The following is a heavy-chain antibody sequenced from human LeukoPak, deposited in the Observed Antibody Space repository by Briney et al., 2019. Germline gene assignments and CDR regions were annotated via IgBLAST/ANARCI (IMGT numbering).Heavy chain of an antibody. Sequence: PGGSLRLSFAASGFTFSSYSMNWVRQAPGKGLEWVSSISSSSSYIYYAYSVKGRFTISRDNAKNSLYLQMNSLRAEDTAVYYCARDLTGPELRKYCSGGSCYSSYYYYGMDVWGQGTTVTVSS. V-gene: IGHV3-21*01. CDR3: ARDLTGPELRKYCSGGSCYSSYYYYGMDV. CDR2: ISSSSSYI. CDR1: GFTFSSYS. D-gene: IGHD2-15*01. J-gene: IGHJ6*02.